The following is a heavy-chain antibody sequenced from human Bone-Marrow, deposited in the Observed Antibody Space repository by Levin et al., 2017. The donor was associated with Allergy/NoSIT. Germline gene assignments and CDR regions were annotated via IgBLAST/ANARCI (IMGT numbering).Heavy chain of an antibody. D-gene: IGHD3-10*01. Sequence: SQTLSLTCTVSGGSIPSYYWNWIRQPPGKGLEWIGYIYYSGSANYNPSLKSRVTISVDTSKDEFSLKLSSVTAADTAMYYCARAGATMAYFDHWGQGTLVTVSS. CDR2: IYYSGSA. V-gene: IGHV4-59*01. CDR3: ARAGATMAYFDH. CDR1: GGSIPSYY. J-gene: IGHJ4*02.